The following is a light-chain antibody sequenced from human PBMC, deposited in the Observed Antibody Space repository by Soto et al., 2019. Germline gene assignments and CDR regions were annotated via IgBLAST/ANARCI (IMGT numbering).Light chain of an antibody. CDR2: GAS. CDR1: QNVATN. Sequence: IVMTQSPVTLSMSPGDRATLSCRASQNVATNVAWYQQKPGQAPRLLIYGASIRATGVPARFSGSGSGTEFTLTIDSLQSEDFAVFYCRQATSGLRTFGRGTRVEV. V-gene: IGKV3-15*01. J-gene: IGKJ1*01. CDR3: RQATSGLRT.